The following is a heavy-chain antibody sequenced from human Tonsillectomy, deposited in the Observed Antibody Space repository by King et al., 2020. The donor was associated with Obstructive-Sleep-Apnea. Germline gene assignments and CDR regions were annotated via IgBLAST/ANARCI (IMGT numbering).Heavy chain of an antibody. D-gene: IGHD3-22*01. CDR1: GFTFDDYA. Sequence: DVQLVESGGGLVQPGGSLRLSCAASGFTFDDYAMHWVRQAPGKGLVWVSGISWDSGSINYADSVKGRFTISRDNAKSSLYLQMNSLRVEDTALYYCAKKDPTSAYHPDAFDIWGQGTMVTVSS. V-gene: IGHV3-9*01. CDR2: ISWDSGSI. J-gene: IGHJ3*02. CDR3: AKKDPTSAYHPDAFDI.